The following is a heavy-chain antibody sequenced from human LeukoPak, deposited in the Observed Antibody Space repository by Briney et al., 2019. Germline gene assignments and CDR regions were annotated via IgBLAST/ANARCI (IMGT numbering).Heavy chain of an antibody. J-gene: IGHJ4*02. Sequence: GGSLRLSCAASGFTFSSYSMNWVRQAPGKGLEWVSYISSSSSTIYYADSVKGRFTISRDNAKNSLYLQMNSLRAEDTAVYYCAARIAVAGTGFDYWGQGTLVTVSS. V-gene: IGHV3-48*01. CDR3: AARIAVAGTGFDY. CDR2: ISSSSSTI. D-gene: IGHD6-19*01. CDR1: GFTFSSYS.